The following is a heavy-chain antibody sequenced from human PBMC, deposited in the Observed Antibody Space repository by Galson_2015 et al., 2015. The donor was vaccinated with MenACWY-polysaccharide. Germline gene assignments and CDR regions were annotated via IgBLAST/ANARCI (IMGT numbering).Heavy chain of an antibody. Sequence: SLRLSCAASGFTFSSYAMHWVRQAPGKGLEWVAVISYDGSNKYYADSVKGRFTISRDNSKNTLYLQMNSLRAEDTAVYYCATRPEVYYYDSSGRTFDYWGQGTLVTVSS. V-gene: IGHV3-30-3*01. CDR2: ISYDGSNK. J-gene: IGHJ4*02. D-gene: IGHD3-22*01. CDR1: GFTFSSYA. CDR3: ATRPEVYYYDSSGRTFDY.